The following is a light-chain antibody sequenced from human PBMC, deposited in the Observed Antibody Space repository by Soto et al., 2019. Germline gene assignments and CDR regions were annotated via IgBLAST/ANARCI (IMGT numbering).Light chain of an antibody. CDR2: DAS. CDR1: QGIGSA. V-gene: IGKV1-13*02. Sequence: AIQLTQSPSSLSASVGDRVTITCRASQGIGSALAWYQQKPGKAPKLLIYDASSLESGVPSRFSGSGSGTEFTLTISNLQPDDFATYYCQQYNTYSFGQGTKVDIK. CDR3: QQYNTYS. J-gene: IGKJ2*01.